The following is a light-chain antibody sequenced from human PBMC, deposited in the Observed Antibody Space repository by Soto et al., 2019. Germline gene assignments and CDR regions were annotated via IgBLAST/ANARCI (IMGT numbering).Light chain of an antibody. CDR3: HQRQSWPRT. V-gene: IGKV3-11*01. CDR1: QYINTR. Sequence: EIVLTQSPATLSSFPGDRVTLSCRASQYINTRLAWYQHRPGQAPRLLIYQTSIRAAGIPSRFSASGSGTEFTLTISGVQPEDFALYYCHQRQSWPRTFGQGTKVDI. J-gene: IGKJ1*01. CDR2: QTS.